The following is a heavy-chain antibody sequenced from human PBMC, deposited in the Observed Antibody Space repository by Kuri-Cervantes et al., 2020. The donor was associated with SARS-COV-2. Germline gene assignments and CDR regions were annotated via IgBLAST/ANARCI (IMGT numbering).Heavy chain of an antibody. D-gene: IGHD2-2*02. CDR1: GGTFSSYA. CDR3: AREDCSSTSCYTDNWFDP. Sequence: SVKVSCKASGGTFSSYAISWVRQAPGQGLEWMGRIIPILGTANYAQKFQGRVTVTADKSTSTAYMELSSLRSEDTAVYYCAREDCSSTSCYTDNWFDPWGQGTLVTVSS. J-gene: IGHJ5*02. CDR2: IIPILGTA. V-gene: IGHV1-69*04.